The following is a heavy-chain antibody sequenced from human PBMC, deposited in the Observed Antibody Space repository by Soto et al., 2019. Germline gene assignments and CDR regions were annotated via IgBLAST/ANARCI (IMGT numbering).Heavy chain of an antibody. V-gene: IGHV6-1*01. J-gene: IGHJ6*02. CDR3: ARDRVAGSSGWPYYYYYGMDV. Sequence: SQTLSLTCAISGDSVSSNSAAWNWIRQSPSRGLEWLGRTYYRSKWYNDYAVSVKSRITINPDTSKNQFSLQLNSVTPEDTAVYYCARDRVAGSSGWPYYYYYGMDVWGQGTTVTVSS. CDR1: GDSVSSNSAA. CDR2: TYYRSKWYN. D-gene: IGHD6-19*01.